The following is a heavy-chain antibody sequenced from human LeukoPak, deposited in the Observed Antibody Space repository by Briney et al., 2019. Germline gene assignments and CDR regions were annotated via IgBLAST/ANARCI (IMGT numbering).Heavy chain of an antibody. CDR3: ARSPYYYDSSGYFDNY. D-gene: IGHD3-22*01. J-gene: IGHJ4*02. V-gene: IGHV1-8*01. CDR2: MNPNSGNT. Sequence: EASVKVSCXASGYTFTNYDINWVRQANGQGLEWMAWMNPNSGNTGYAQKFQGRVTMTRNTSISTAYMELSSLRSEDTAVYYCARSPYYYDSSGYFDNYWGQGTLVTVSS. CDR1: GYTFTNYD.